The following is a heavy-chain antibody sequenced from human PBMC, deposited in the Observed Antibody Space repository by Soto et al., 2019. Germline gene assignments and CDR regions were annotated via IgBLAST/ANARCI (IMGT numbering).Heavy chain of an antibody. CDR2: IDPGDSDT. D-gene: IGHD3-22*01. Sequence: PGETLKISCKGFGYSFTSYGIGGVRQMTGKGLEWMGIIDPGDSDTRYSPSFQGQVTISAEKSISTAYLQGSGLKSWDTSMYYCARRGLWDSSGECCNWFDPWGQGALVTVSS. J-gene: IGHJ5*02. CDR3: ARRGLWDSSGECCNWFDP. V-gene: IGHV5-51*01. CDR1: GYSFTSYG.